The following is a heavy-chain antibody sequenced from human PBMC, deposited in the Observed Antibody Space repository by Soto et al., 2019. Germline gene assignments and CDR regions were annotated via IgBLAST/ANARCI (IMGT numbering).Heavy chain of an antibody. CDR1: GNTFTSYD. CDR3: ARGRASGSYYLLDY. D-gene: IGHD3-10*01. J-gene: IGHJ4*02. Sequence: ASVKVSCKASGNTFTSYDINWVRQATGHGLEWIGWINPNSGNIGYAQKFQGRVTMTRDTAIRTAYMEVSRLRSDDTAVYYCARGRASGSYYLLDYWGQGTLVTVSS. V-gene: IGHV1-8*01. CDR2: INPNSGNI.